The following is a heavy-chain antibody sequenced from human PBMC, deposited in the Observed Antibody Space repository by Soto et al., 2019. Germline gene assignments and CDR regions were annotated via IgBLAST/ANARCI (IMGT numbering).Heavy chain of an antibody. CDR2: IYHSGST. V-gene: IGHV4-30-2*01. CDR3: ATAGWNYYDSIGYLNWFVP. CDR1: GGSISSVSYS. J-gene: IGHJ5*02. Sequence: SETLSLTCAVYGGSISSVSYSWSWIRQPPWKGLEWIGYIYHSGSTYYNPSLKSRVTISVDRSKNQFSLKPGAATGADTAVYXCATAGWNYYDSIGYLNWFVPRCQRNPVXLSS. D-gene: IGHD3-22*01.